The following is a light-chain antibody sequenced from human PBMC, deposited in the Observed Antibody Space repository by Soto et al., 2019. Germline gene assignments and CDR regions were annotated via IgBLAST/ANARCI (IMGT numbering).Light chain of an antibody. CDR3: QQRYSSLYT. CDR1: QSVNNY. Sequence: DIQVTQSPSSLSASVGDRVTVTCRTSQSVNNYLNWYQQKPGRAPKLLIYASTNLQSGVPTRFSGSGFGTYFSLTISSLQPEDFATYYCQQRYSSLYTFGQGTKLEIK. CDR2: AST. J-gene: IGKJ2*01. V-gene: IGKV1-39*01.